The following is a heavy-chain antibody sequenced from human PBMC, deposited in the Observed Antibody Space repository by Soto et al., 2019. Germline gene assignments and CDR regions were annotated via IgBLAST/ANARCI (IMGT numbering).Heavy chain of an antibody. CDR3: AKAPYYYDSSGYYFDY. CDR1: GGSVSSGSYY. Sequence: SETLSLTCTVSGGSVSSGSYYWSWIRQPPGKGLEWIGYIYYSGGTNYNPSLKSRVTISVDTSKNQFSLKLSSVTAADTAVYDCAKAPYYYDSSGYYFDYWRQGTLVTVSS. J-gene: IGHJ4*02. D-gene: IGHD3-22*01. V-gene: IGHV4-61*01. CDR2: IYYSGGT.